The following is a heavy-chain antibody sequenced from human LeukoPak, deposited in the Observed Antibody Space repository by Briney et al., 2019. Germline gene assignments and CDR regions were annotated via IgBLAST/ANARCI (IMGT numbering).Heavy chain of an antibody. CDR1: GFTFSSYW. V-gene: IGHV3-74*01. CDR3: AKDSSVYGSGIIDY. D-gene: IGHD3-10*01. Sequence: GGSLRLSCTASGFTFSSYWMHWVRQAPGKGLVWVSRINSDGGSTSYADSVKGRFTISRDNAKNTLYLQMNSLRAEDTAVYYCAKDSSVYGSGIIDYWGQGTLVTVSS. CDR2: INSDGGST. J-gene: IGHJ4*02.